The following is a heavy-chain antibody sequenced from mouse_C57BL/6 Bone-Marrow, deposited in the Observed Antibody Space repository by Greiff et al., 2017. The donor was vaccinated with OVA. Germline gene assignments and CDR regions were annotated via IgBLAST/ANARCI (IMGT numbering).Heavy chain of an antibody. Sequence: VQLQQSGPELVKPGASVKISCKASGYTFTDYYMNWVKQSHGKSLEWIGDINPNNGGTSYNQKFKGKATLTVDKSSSTAYMELRSLTSEDSAVYYCARHDYGTGDYWGQGTSVTVSS. CDR1: GYTFTDYY. V-gene: IGHV1-26*01. D-gene: IGHD2-4*01. CDR2: INPNNGGT. J-gene: IGHJ4*01. CDR3: ARHDYGTGDY.